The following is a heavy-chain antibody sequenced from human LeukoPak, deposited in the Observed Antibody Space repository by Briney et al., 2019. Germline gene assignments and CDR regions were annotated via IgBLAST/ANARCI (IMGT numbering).Heavy chain of an antibody. CDR2: IDTDGSNT. V-gene: IGHV3-74*01. CDR3: AKATLRTTVVKGVLDY. D-gene: IGHD4-23*01. Sequence: GGSLRLSCAASGFSFSSYWIHWVRQAPGKGLVWVSRIDTDGSNTNYADSVKGRFTISRDNAQNTVYLQMNSLRSGDTAVYYCAKATLRTTVVKGVLDYWGQGTLVTVSS. J-gene: IGHJ4*02. CDR1: GFSFSSYW.